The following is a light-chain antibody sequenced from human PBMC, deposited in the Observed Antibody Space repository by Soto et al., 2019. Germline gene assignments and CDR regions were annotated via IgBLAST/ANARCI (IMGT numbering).Light chain of an antibody. Sequence: EIVLTQSPATLSLSPGERATLSCRASQSVSSYLAWYQQKPGQAPRLLIYDASNRATGIPARFSGSGSGTDFTLTISSLEPEDFAIYYCQHRRNWPLTFGGGTKEEIK. J-gene: IGKJ4*01. V-gene: IGKV3-11*01. CDR2: DAS. CDR1: QSVSSY. CDR3: QHRRNWPLT.